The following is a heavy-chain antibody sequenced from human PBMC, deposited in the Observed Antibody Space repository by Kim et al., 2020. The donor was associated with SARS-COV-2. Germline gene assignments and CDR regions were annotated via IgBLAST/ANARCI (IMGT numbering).Heavy chain of an antibody. J-gene: IGHJ4*02. D-gene: IGHD2-15*01. CDR3: ARGFFRRELSDCSGGSCYSRGYDY. CDR1: GGSFSGYY. V-gene: IGHV4-34*01. Sequence: SETLSLTCAVYGGSFSGYYWSWIRQPPGKGLEWIGEINHSGSTNYNPSLKSRVTISVDTSKNQFSLKLSSVTAADTAVYYCARGFFRRELSDCSGGSCYSRGYDYWGQGTLVTVSS. CDR2: INHSGST.